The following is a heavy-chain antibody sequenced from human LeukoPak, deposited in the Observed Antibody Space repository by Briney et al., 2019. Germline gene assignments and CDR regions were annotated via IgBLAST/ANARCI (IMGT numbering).Heavy chain of an antibody. Sequence: GASVKVSCKASGYTFTSYDINWVRQATGQGLEWMGWMNPNSGNTGYAQKFQGRVTITRNTSISTAYMELSSLRSEDTAVYYCARSWASSTSFYYYYYMDVWGKGTTVTVSS. V-gene: IGHV1-8*03. D-gene: IGHD2-2*01. CDR3: ARSWASSTSFYYYYYMDV. CDR1: GYTFTSYD. J-gene: IGHJ6*03. CDR2: MNPNSGNT.